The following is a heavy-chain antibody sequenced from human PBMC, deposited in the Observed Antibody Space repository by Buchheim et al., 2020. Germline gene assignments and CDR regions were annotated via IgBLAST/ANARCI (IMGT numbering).Heavy chain of an antibody. CDR3: ARGGYSYGQFY. J-gene: IGHJ4*02. CDR2: IYHSGST. D-gene: IGHD5-18*01. Sequence: QLQLQESGLGLVKPSHTLSLTCAVSGGSISSGGYSWSWIRQPPGKGLEWIGYIYHSGSTYHNPSLKSRVTISVDRSKNQFSLKLSSVTATDTAMYYCARGGYSYGQFYWGQGTL. V-gene: IGHV4-30-2*01. CDR1: GGSISSGGYS.